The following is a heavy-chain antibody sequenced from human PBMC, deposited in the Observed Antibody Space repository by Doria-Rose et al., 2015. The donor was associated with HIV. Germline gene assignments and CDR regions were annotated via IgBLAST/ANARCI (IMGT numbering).Heavy chain of an antibody. V-gene: IGHV2-26*01. CDR1: GVSLSSPGMG. D-gene: IGHD6-13*01. J-gene: IGHJ4*02. CDR2: IFSDDER. CDR3: ARIKSSRWYHKYYFDF. Sequence: QIALKESGPVLVKPTETLTLTCTVSGVSLSSPGMGVSWIRQPPGKALEWLANIFSDDERSYKTSRKSRLTISRGTSKSQVVITMTDMDPVDTATYYCARIKSSRWYHKYYFDFWGQGTLVIVSA.